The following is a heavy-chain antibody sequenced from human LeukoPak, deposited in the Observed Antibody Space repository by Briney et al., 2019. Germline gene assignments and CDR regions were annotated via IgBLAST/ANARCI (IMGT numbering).Heavy chain of an antibody. CDR3: ARQGFGVVQMDV. D-gene: IGHD3-3*01. CDR1: GGSISSSIYY. V-gene: IGHV4-39*01. J-gene: IGHJ6*04. CDR2: IYYSGST. Sequence: SETLSLTCTVSGGSISSSIYYWGWIRQPPGKGREWIGSIYYSGSTYYNPSLKSRVTISVVTSKNQFSLKLSSVTAADTAVYYCARQGFGVVQMDVWGKGTTVTVSS.